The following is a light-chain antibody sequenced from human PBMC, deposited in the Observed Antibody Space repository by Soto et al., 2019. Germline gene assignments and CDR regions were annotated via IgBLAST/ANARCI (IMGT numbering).Light chain of an antibody. CDR3: GTWDSRLTTFV. Sequence: QSVLTQPPSVSAAPGQTVTISCSGSSSTIGNNYVSWYQQLPGVAPKLLIFDNYKRPSGIPGRFSGSKSGTSATLAITGLQTGDEADYYCGTWDSRLTTFVFGTGTKVTVL. CDR1: SSTIGNNY. J-gene: IGLJ1*01. V-gene: IGLV1-51*01. CDR2: DNY.